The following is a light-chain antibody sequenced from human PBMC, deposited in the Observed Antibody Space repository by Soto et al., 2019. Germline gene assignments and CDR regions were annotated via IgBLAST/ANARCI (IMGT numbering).Light chain of an antibody. V-gene: IGLV2-14*03. J-gene: IGLJ1*01. CDR1: SSDVGAYKY. CDR3: SSFTGTTTLDV. CDR2: GVS. Sequence: QSVLTQPASVSGSPGQSITISCTGTSSDVGAYKYVSWYQQHPGKVPKLIIYGVSNRPSGVSNRFSGSKSGNTAFLTISGLQPEDEADYYCSSFTGTTTLDVFGTGTKVTVL.